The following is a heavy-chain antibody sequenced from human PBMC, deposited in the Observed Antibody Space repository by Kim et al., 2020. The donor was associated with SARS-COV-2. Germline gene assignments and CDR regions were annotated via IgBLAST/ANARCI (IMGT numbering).Heavy chain of an antibody. V-gene: IGHV4-39*01. CDR3: ARPQYYADNDRCFDL. CDR1: GGSISSPNYY. CDR2: ISYSGTT. J-gene: IGHJ2*01. D-gene: IGHD4-17*01. Sequence: SETLSLTCTVSGGSISSPNYYWGWIRQPPGKGLEWIGIISYSGTTYYNPSLKSRVTISVDTSKSQFSLKLSSVTAADTAVYYCARPQYYADNDRCFDLWGRGALVTVSS.